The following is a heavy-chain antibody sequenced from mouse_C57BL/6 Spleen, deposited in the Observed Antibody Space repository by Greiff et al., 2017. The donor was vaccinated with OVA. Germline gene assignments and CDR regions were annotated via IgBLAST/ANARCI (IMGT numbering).Heavy chain of an antibody. Sequence: VQLQQPGAELVMPGASVKLSCKASGYTFTSYWMPWVKQRPGQGLEWIGAIDPSDSYTTYHQKFKGQSTLTVDKATSTDYMQHSSLTSEDSAVYYCARSRGSRYDYAMDYWGQGTSVTVSS. CDR3: ARSRGSRYDYAMDY. CDR1: GYTFTSYW. J-gene: IGHJ4*01. D-gene: IGHD1-1*01. CDR2: IDPSDSYT. V-gene: IGHV1-69*01.